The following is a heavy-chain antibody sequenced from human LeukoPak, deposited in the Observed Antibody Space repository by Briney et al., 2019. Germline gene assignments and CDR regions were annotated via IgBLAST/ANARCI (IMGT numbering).Heavy chain of an antibody. J-gene: IGHJ4*02. D-gene: IGHD6-25*01. CDR2: MNPNSGNT. CDR1: GYTFTSYD. Sequence: EASVKVSCKASGYTFTSYDINWVRQATGQGLEWMGWMNPNSGNTGYAQKFQGRVTMTRNTSISTAYMELSSLRSEDTAVYYCARATRRTGYSSGSAMYYFDYWGQGTLVTVSS. V-gene: IGHV1-8*01. CDR3: ARATRRTGYSSGSAMYYFDY.